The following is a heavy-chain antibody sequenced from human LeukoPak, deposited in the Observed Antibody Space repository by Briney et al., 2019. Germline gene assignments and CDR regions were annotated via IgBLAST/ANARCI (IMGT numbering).Heavy chain of an antibody. J-gene: IGHJ4*02. CDR2: ISGSGGST. CDR1: GFTFSSYA. D-gene: IGHD3-22*01. CDR3: AKDLDSSGYTFDY. Sequence: GGSLRLSCVASGFTFSSYAMSWVRQAPGKGLEWVSAISGSGGSTYYADSVKGRFTISRDNSKNTLYLQMNSLRAEDTAVYYCAKDLDSSGYTFDYWGQGTLVTVSS. V-gene: IGHV3-23*01.